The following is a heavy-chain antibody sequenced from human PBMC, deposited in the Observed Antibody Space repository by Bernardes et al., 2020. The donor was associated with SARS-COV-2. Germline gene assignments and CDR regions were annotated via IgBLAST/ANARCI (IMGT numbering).Heavy chain of an antibody. CDR1: GYTFTDYF. Sequence: ASVKVSCKASGYTFTDYFIHWVRQAPGQRLEWMGWINPNTGGTNYVQKFQGRVTMTRDTSITTAYMELSWLGSDDTAVYYCAKEVRPFLTTANWFDPWGQGTLVTVSS. D-gene: IGHD4-17*01. J-gene: IGHJ5*02. CDR3: AKEVRPFLTTANWFDP. V-gene: IGHV1-2*02. CDR2: INPNTGGT.